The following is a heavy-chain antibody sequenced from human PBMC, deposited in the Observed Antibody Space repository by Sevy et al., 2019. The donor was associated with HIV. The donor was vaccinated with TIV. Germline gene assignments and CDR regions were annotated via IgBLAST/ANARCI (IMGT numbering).Heavy chain of an antibody. CDR3: ARGGGVTDYGLDV. Sequence: SETLSLTCTVSGGSITPYYWNWIRQPPGKGLEWIGFIYYSGSTNYSPSLKSRVTISVDTSNKQFSLNLSPVTAADTAVYYCARGGGVTDYGLDVWGQGTTVTVSS. V-gene: IGHV4-59*01. D-gene: IGHD3-16*01. J-gene: IGHJ6*02. CDR1: GGSITPYY. CDR2: IYYSGST.